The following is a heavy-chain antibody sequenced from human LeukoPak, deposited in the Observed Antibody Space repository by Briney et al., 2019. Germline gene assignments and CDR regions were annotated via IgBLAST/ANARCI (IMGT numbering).Heavy chain of an antibody. CDR3: ARDTARITIFGVAKYMDV. CDR1: GYTFTGYY. Sequence: GASVKVSCKASGYTFTGYYMHWVRQARGQGLEWMGWINPNSGGTNYAQKFQGRVTMTRDTSISTAYMELSRLRSDDTAVYYCARDTARITIFGVAKYMDVWGKGTTVSFSS. CDR2: INPNSGGT. J-gene: IGHJ6*03. V-gene: IGHV1-2*02. D-gene: IGHD3-3*01.